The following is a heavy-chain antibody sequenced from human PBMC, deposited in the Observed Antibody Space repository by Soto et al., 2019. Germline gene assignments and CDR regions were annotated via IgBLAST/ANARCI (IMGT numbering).Heavy chain of an antibody. CDR3: AQGWLKWLVTAYFIY. V-gene: IGHV3-30*03. CDR1: GFTLSDYA. CDR2: VSHDGRTT. Sequence: VQLVESGGGVVQPGRSLRLSCAASGFTLSDYAMHWVRQAPGKGLEWVAVVSHDGRTTHYADSVKGRFTISRDSSKNPVSLEMTRLRAEETVGYYSAQGWLKWLVTAYFIYWGQGALFTVS. D-gene: IGHD6-19*01. J-gene: IGHJ4*02.